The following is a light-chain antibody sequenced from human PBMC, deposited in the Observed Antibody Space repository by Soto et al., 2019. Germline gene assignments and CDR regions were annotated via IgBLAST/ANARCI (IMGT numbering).Light chain of an antibody. CDR3: QQYGSSPPIT. CDR1: QSVSNY. J-gene: IGKJ5*01. CDR2: GAS. Sequence: EIVLTQSPGTLSLSPGERATLSCRASQSVSNYLAWYQQKPGQAPRLLIYGASNRATGIPDRFSGSGSGTDFTLTISILEPEDFAVYYCQQYGSSPPITFGQGTRLGIK. V-gene: IGKV3-20*01.